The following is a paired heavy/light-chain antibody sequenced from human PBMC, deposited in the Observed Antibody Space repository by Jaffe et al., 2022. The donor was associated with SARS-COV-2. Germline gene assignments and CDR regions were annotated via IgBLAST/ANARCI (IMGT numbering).Heavy chain of an antibody. D-gene: IGHD2-2*01. CDR2: IYPGDSDT. CDR1: GYTFSNFW. V-gene: IGHV5-51*01. J-gene: IGHJ5*02. Sequence: EEQLVQSGPEVKRPGESLKISCKGSGYTFSNFWIGWVRQMPGKGLEWMGIIYPGDSDTRYSPSFQGQVTMSVDKSISTAYLQWSSLKASDTAMYYCARGYCSSFNCYLTFDWFDPWGQGTLVTVST. CDR3: ARGYCSSFNCYLTFDWFDP.
Light chain of an antibody. V-gene: IGLV1-40*01. Sequence: QSALTQPPSVSGAPGQRITISCTGSSSNIGAAYGVHWYQQLPGIAPKLLIYGNINRPSGVPDRFSGSKSGTSASLAIRGLQAEDEADYYCQSYDSSLSAWVFGGGTKLTVL. J-gene: IGLJ2*01. CDR1: SSNIGAAYG. CDR2: GNI. CDR3: QSYDSSLSAWV.